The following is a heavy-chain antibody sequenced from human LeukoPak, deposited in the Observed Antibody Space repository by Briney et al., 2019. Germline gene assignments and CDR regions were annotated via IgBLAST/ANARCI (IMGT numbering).Heavy chain of an antibody. CDR1: GFTVSSNY. CDR2: IYSGGSI. CDR3: ARAGGVKTAALDLDY. D-gene: IGHD6-25*01. V-gene: IGHV3-53*01. Sequence: PGGSLRLSCAASGFTVSSNYMTWVRQAPGKGLEWVSVIYSGGSIYYADSVKGRFTISRDNSRNTLYLQMNSLRAEDTAVYYCARAGGVKTAALDLDYWGQGTLVTVSS. J-gene: IGHJ4*02.